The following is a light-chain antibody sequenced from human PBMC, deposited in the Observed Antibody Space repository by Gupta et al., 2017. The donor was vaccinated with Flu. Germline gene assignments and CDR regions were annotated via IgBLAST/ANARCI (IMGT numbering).Light chain of an antibody. CDR1: NNDIGGYDY. J-gene: IGLJ3*02. CDR3: NSYISPTNLGV. Sequence: TTCTGTNNDIGGYDYVSWHQHHPGRAPKLIIYEVNRRPSGISGRFSGSKYGATANMTITGLQAEEEADYYCNSYISPTNLGVFGGGTKLTVL. CDR2: EVN. V-gene: IGLV2-14*01.